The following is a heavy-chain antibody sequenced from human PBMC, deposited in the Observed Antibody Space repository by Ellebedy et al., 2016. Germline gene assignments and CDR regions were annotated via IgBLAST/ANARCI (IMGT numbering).Heavy chain of an antibody. J-gene: IGHJ6*02. Sequence: GGSLRLXCAASGFTFSSYAMSWVRQAPGKGLEWVSAISGSGGSTYYADSVKGRFTISRDNSKNTLYLQMNSLRAEDTAVYYCAKDPLSRLGSGSYYDSGVAYGGYYGMDVWGQGTTVTVSS. V-gene: IGHV3-23*01. CDR2: ISGSGGST. CDR3: AKDPLSRLGSGSYYDSGVAYGGYYGMDV. CDR1: GFTFSSYA. D-gene: IGHD3-10*01.